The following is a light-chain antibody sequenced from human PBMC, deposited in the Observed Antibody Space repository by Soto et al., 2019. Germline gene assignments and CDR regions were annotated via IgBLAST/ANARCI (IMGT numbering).Light chain of an antibody. CDR2: GAS. Sequence: EIVMTQSPGTLSVSPGERATLSCRTSQSVSSKFAWYQQKPGQAPRLLIYGASTRATGVPARFSGSGSGTEFTLTISSLQSEDFAVYFCQQYYDWPTFGQGTKLDIK. CDR3: QQYYDWPT. J-gene: IGKJ2*01. CDR1: QSVSSK. V-gene: IGKV3-15*01.